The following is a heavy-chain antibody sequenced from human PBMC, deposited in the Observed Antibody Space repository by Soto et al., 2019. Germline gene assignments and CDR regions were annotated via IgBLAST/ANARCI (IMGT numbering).Heavy chain of an antibody. CDR1: GGSVSSGSYY. V-gene: IGHV4-61*01. J-gene: IGHJ4*02. CDR3: ARRGYCSGGSCYPFDY. CDR2: IYYSGST. Sequence: SETLSLTCTVSGGSVSSGSYYWSWIRQPPGKGLEWIGYIYYSGSTNYNPSLKSRVTISVDTSKNQFSLKLSSVTAADTAVYYCARRGYCSGGSCYPFDYWGQGTLVTVSS. D-gene: IGHD2-15*01.